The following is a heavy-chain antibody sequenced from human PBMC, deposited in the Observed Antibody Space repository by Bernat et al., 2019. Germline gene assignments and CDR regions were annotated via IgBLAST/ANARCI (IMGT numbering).Heavy chain of an antibody. Sequence: QVQLVESGGGVVQPGRSLRLSCAASGFTFSSYAMHWVRQAPGKGLEWVAVISYDGSNKYYADSVKGRFTISSDNSKTTLYLQMNSLRAEDTAVYYCARDRYDYGDDVWGYWGQGTLVTVSS. CDR1: GFTFSSYA. CDR3: ARDRYDYGDDVWGY. D-gene: IGHD4-17*01. J-gene: IGHJ4*02. CDR2: ISYDGSNK. V-gene: IGHV3-30*04.